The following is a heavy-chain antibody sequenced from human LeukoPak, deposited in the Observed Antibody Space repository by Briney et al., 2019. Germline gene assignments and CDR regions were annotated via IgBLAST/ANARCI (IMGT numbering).Heavy chain of an antibody. CDR2: MNPNSGNT. Sequence: ASVKVSCKASGYIFTSYDISWVRQATGQGLEWMGWMNPNSGNTGYAQKFQGRVTMTRNTSISTAYMELSRLRSDDTAVYYCAMCLSGYYLGFDYWGQGTLVTVSS. J-gene: IGHJ4*02. CDR1: GYIFTSYD. D-gene: IGHD3-3*01. V-gene: IGHV1-8*01. CDR3: AMCLSGYYLGFDY.